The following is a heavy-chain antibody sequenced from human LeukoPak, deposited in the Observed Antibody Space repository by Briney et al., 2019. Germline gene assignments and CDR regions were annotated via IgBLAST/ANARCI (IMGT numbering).Heavy chain of an antibody. D-gene: IGHD1-1*01. V-gene: IGHV4-59*01. CDR1: GGYISSYY. J-gene: IGHJ5*02. CDR3: ARDIPGERSFDP. Sequence: SETLFLTCTVSGGYISSYYWSWIRQPPGKGLEWIGYIYYSGSTNYNPSLKSRVTISVDTSKNQFSLKLSSVTAADTAVYYCARDIPGERSFDPWGQGTLVTVSS. CDR2: IYYSGST.